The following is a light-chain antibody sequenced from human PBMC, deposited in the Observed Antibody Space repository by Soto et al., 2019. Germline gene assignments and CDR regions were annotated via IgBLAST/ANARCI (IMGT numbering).Light chain of an antibody. V-gene: IGLV2-23*01. J-gene: IGLJ2*01. Sequence: QSVLTQPASVSGSPGQSITISCTGTSSDVGSYNLVSWYQQHPGKAPKLMIYEGNKRPSGVSNRFSGSKSGNTASLTSSGLQAEDEADYDSCSYAGSSTVVFGGGTKLTVL. CDR2: EGN. CDR3: CSYAGSSTVV. CDR1: SSDVGSYNL.